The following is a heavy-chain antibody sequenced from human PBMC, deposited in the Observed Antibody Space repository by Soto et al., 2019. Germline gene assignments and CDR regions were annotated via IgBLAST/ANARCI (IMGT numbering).Heavy chain of an antibody. CDR3: TRDRIATDF. Sequence: GGSLILSWTASGFSFGDGAMTWFRQSSGKGLEWVSFIRNKASGGTTEYAASVRGRFIVSRDDSKSIAYLQMNSLKTEDTAVYYCTRDRIATDFWGQGTLVTVSS. J-gene: IGHJ4*02. D-gene: IGHD2-21*01. V-gene: IGHV3-49*03. CDR1: GFSFGDGA. CDR2: IRNKASGGTT.